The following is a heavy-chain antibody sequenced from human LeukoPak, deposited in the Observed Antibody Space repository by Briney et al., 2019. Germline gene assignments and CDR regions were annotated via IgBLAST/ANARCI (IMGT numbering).Heavy chain of an antibody. CDR1: GFTFSSYG. Sequence: GGSLRLSCAASGFTFSSYGMHWVRQAPGKGLEWVAVISYGGSNKYYADSVKGRFTISRDNSKNTLYPQMNSLRAEDTAVYYCAKDYPLYDSSGPGDYWGQGTLVTVSS. J-gene: IGHJ4*02. D-gene: IGHD3-22*01. CDR3: AKDYPLYDSSGPGDY. CDR2: ISYGGSNK. V-gene: IGHV3-30*18.